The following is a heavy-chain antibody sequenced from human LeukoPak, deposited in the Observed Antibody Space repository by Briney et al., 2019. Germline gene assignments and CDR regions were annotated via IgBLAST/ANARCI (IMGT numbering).Heavy chain of an antibody. CDR2: IYYSGST. Sequence: SETLSLTCTVSGGSISSYYWSWIRQPPGKGLEWIGHIYYSGSTNYNPSFKSRVTISVDTSKNQFSLKLSSVTAADTAVYYCAILGGSSSWYRNWFDPWGQGTLVTVSS. CDR3: AILGGSSSWYRNWFDP. D-gene: IGHD6-13*01. CDR1: GGSISSYY. V-gene: IGHV4-59*08. J-gene: IGHJ5*02.